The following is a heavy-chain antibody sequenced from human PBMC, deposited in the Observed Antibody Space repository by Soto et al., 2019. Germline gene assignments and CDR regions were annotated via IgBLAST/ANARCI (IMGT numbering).Heavy chain of an antibody. CDR1: GFTFRTYT. V-gene: IGHV3-21*01. Sequence: EVQLVESGGGLVKPGGSLRLSCVASGFTFRTYTMNWVRQAPGKGLEWVSGIRGFSPYTFYAESVKGRFTISRDNAKNSLYLEMNSLGVEDTAVYYCARDRGYDAHDYYYIAMDICVQGTTGTGSS. D-gene: IGHD2-15*01. J-gene: IGHJ6*02. CDR3: ARDRGYDAHDYYYIAMDI. CDR2: IRGFSPYT.